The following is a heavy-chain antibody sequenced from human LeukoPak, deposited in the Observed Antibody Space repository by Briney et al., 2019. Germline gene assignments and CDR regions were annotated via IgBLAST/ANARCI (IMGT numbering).Heavy chain of an antibody. J-gene: IGHJ4*02. CDR2: IYPGNSDT. V-gene: IGHV5-51*01. Sequence: GESLKISCKGSGYIFTNYWIGWVRQMPGKGLGWMGIIYPGNSDTRYSPSFQGQVTISADKSISTAYLQWSGLKASDTAMYYCARRGNENYQVYFDYWGQGTLVTVSS. CDR1: GYIFTNYW. CDR3: ARRGNENYQVYFDY. D-gene: IGHD1-7*01.